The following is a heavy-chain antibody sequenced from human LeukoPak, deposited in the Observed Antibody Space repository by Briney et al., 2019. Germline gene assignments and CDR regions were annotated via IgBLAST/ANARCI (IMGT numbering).Heavy chain of an antibody. CDR2: ISAYNGNT. D-gene: IGHD3-16*01. CDR1: GYTFTSYG. Sequence: ASVKVSCKASGYTFTSYGISWVRQAPGQGLEWMGWISAYNGNTNYAQKLQGRVTMTTDASTSTAYMELRSLRSDDTAVYYCASSGMITFGGVYDYWGQGTLVTVSS. V-gene: IGHV1-18*01. CDR3: ASSGMITFGGVYDY. J-gene: IGHJ4*02.